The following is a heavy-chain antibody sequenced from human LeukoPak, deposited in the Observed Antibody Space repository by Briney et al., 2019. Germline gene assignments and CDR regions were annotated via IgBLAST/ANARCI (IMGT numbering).Heavy chain of an antibody. Sequence: GGSLRLSCAASGFAFSDYYMSWIRQAPGKGLEWLSYISSRGKTTHFADSVKGRFSVSRDNTNNTLYVQMNSLRAEDTAVYFCARGRDGYKYWGQGTLVTVSS. V-gene: IGHV3-11*01. D-gene: IGHD5-24*01. CDR1: GFAFSDYY. J-gene: IGHJ4*02. CDR2: ISSRGKTT. CDR3: ARGRDGYKY.